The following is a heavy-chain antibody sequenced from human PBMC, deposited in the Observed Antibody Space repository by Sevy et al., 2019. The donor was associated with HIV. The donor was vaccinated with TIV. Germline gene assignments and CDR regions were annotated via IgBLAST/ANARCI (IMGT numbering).Heavy chain of an antibody. CDR3: AGEGCTKPHDY. D-gene: IGHD2-8*01. J-gene: IGHJ4*02. V-gene: IGHV3-23*01. CDR2: LSFGCGEI. Sequence: GGSLRLSCAASGFTFSKYSMSWVRQPPGKGLEWVSTLSFGCGEINYADSVKGRFTISRDKSKNSVYLQMNNLRPEDTAVYYCAGEGCTKPHDYWGQGTLVTVSS. CDR1: GFTFSKYS.